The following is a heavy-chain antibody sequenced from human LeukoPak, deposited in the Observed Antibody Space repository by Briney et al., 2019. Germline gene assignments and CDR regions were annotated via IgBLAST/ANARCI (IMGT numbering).Heavy chain of an antibody. J-gene: IGHJ4*02. CDR1: GGSISSGGYS. V-gene: IGHV4-30-2*01. D-gene: IGHD5-24*01. Sequence: SETLSLTCAVSGGSISSGGYSWSWIRQPPGKGLEWIGYIYHSGSTYYNPSLKSRVTISVDRSKNQFSLKLSSVTAADTAVYFCARAGPRIGGYNADYWGQGTLVTVSS. CDR2: IYHSGST. CDR3: ARAGPRIGGYNADY.